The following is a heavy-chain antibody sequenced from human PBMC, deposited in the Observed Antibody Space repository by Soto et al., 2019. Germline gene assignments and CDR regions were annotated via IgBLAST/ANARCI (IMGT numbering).Heavy chain of an antibody. V-gene: IGHV4-31*03. CDR2: IYYSGGS. CDR1: GGSISNSANH. J-gene: IGHJ5*02. Sequence: QVQLQESGPGLVRPSQTLSLICTVSGGSISNSANHWSWIRQHPGEGLEWIGYIYYSGGSYYSPGLKGRVNVSIDASRDQCSLTLSSVPAADTAVDYCAKGVRGVHNWFDPRGPGTLGTVSS. CDR3: AKGVRGVHNWFDP. D-gene: IGHD1-26*01.